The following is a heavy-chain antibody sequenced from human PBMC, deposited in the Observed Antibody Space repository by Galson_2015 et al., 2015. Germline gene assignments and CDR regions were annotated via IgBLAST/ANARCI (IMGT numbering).Heavy chain of an antibody. Sequence: SVKVSCKASGCTFTNYFIQWVRQAPGQGLEWVGAINPSGAATFYAQKLQGRVTMTRDTPTSTVYVELSSLGSEDTAVYYCARELGGTYYFDYWGLGTLVTVSS. CDR3: ARELGGTYYFDY. CDR2: INPSGAAT. CDR1: GCTFTNYF. V-gene: IGHV1-46*04. J-gene: IGHJ4*02. D-gene: IGHD3-10*01.